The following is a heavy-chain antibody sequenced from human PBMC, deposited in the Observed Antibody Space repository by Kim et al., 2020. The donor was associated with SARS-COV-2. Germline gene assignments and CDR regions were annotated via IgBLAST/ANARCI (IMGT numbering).Heavy chain of an antibody. CDR1: GLYV. D-gene: IGHD5-12*01. CDR2: MSFDGFSK. V-gene: IGHV3-30*04. J-gene: IGHJ4*02. CDR3: ATEGGTSARGGYFAY. Sequence: GGSLRLSCVTSGLYVIHWVRQAPGKGLEWVAAMSFDGFSKYFADSVNGRFTISRDDSKNTVWLQLNNLRDEDSAMYYCATEGGTSARGGYFAYWSQGT.